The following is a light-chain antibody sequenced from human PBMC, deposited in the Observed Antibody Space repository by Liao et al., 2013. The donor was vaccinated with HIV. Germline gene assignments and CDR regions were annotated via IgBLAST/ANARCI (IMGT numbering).Light chain of an antibody. Sequence: SYELTQPPSVSVAPGKTATITCGGSDIGSKSVHWYQQKPRQAPVLVIYYDSDRPSGIPERFSGSSSGSTATLTISRVEAGDEADYYCQVWESSNDHVVFGGGTKLTVL. CDR3: QVWESSNDHVV. CDR2: YDS. J-gene: IGLJ3*02. V-gene: IGLV3-21*01. CDR1: DIGSKS.